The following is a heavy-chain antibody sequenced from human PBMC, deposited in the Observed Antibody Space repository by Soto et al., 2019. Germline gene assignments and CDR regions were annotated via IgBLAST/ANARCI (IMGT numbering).Heavy chain of an antibody. CDR1: GFPFNTYD. V-gene: IGHV3-21*01. J-gene: IGHJ5*02. Sequence: EVQLVESGGGRVKPGGSLRLSCAASGFPFNTYDMNWVRQAPGKGLEWVSSITTSSAYIYYADSLRGRITISRDNAKNSLFLHMNSLRPEDTAVYYCVRSGTARLLRHTWFDTWGQGTLVTVSS. D-gene: IGHD2-21*01. CDR2: ITTSSAYI. CDR3: VRSGTARLLRHTWFDT.